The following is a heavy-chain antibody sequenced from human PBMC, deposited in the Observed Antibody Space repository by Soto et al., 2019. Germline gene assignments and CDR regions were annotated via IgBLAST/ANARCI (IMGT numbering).Heavy chain of an antibody. CDR2: INSDGSST. D-gene: IGHD2-15*01. V-gene: IGHV3-74*01. Sequence: EVQLVESGGGLVQPGGSLRVSCAASGFTFSRFWMHWVRQAPGMGLVWVSRINSDGSSTNYADSVKGRFTISRDNAKNTLYLQMNCLRAEDTAVYYCARAGGSCSGGSCTHYYFYGMDVWGQGTTVTVSS. CDR1: GFTFSRFW. CDR3: ARAGGSCSGGSCTHYYFYGMDV. J-gene: IGHJ6*02.